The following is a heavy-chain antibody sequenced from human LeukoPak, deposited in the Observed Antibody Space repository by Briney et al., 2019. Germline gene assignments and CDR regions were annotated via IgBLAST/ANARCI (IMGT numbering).Heavy chain of an antibody. CDR2: ISWNSGNI. CDR1: GITFDNHV. CDR3: ARDISIVGSAGVDY. D-gene: IGHD1-26*01. J-gene: IGHJ4*02. V-gene: IGHV3-9*01. Sequence: PGGSLRLSCAASGITFDNHVMHWVRQAPGKGLEWVSGISWNSGNIGYADSVKGRFTISRDIGKNSLYLQMNSLRVEDTAVYYCARDISIVGSAGVDYWGQGTLVTVSS.